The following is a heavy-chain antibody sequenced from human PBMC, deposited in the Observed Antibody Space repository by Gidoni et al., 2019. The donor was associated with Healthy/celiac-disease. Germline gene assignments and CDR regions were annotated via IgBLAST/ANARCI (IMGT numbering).Heavy chain of an antibody. D-gene: IGHD3-22*01. CDR3: ASEEYYYDSSGIFDY. V-gene: IGHV3-30*03. Sequence: QVQLVESGGGVVQPGRSLRLSCAASGFTFSSYGMHWVRQAPGKGLEWVAVISYDGSNKYYADSVKGRFTISRDNSKNTLYLQMNSLRAEDTAVYYCASEEYYYDSSGIFDYWGQGTLVTVSS. J-gene: IGHJ4*02. CDR1: GFTFSSYG. CDR2: ISYDGSNK.